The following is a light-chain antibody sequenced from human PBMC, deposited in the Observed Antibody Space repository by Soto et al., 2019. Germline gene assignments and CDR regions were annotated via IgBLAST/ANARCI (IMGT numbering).Light chain of an antibody. CDR1: QSVSSSY. J-gene: IGKJ4*01. CDR2: AAS. Sequence: EIVLTQSPGTLSLSPGERATLSCRASQSVSSSYLAWYQQKPGQAPRLLIYAASSRATGIPDRFSGSGSGTEFTLTISSLQSEDFAVYYCQQYNNWPLNFGGGTKVDIK. V-gene: IGKV3-20*01. CDR3: QQYNNWPLN.